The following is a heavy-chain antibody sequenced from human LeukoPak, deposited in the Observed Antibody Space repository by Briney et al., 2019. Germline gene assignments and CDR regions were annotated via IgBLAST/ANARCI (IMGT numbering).Heavy chain of an antibody. Sequence: GGSLRLSCAASGVTFSSYSMNWVRQAPGKGLEWVSSISSSSSYIYYADSVKGRFTISRDNAKNSLYLQMNSLSAEDTAVYYCARGYCSGGSCYGFDYWGQGTLVTVSS. V-gene: IGHV3-21*01. D-gene: IGHD2-15*01. CDR2: ISSSSSYI. J-gene: IGHJ4*02. CDR1: GVTFSSYS. CDR3: ARGYCSGGSCYGFDY.